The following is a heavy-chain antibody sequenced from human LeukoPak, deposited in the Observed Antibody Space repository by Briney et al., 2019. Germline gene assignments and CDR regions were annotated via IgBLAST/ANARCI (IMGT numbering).Heavy chain of an antibody. D-gene: IGHD5-24*01. J-gene: IGHJ4*02. CDR1: GFTLSGSA. CDR2: IRSKANSYEP. CDR3: TRHDDGYQIWPDFDY. V-gene: IGHV3-73*01. Sequence: GGSLRLSCAASGFTLSGSAMHWVRQASGKGLEWVGRIRSKANSYEPAYAASVKGRFTISRDDSKNTAYLQMNSLKTEDTAVYYCTRHDDGYQIWPDFDYWGQGTLVTVSS.